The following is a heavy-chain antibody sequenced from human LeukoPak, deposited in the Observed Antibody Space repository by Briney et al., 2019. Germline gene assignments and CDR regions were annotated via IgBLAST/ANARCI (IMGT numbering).Heavy chain of an antibody. CDR1: GDSINSLEL. J-gene: IGHJ4*02. CDR2: KYLSGTT. V-gene: IGHV4-4*02. Sequence: SGTLSLTCTVSGDSINSLELWSWVRQPPGKGVEWIGEKYLSGTTHSNPSVKSRVTISIDKAKNQFFLNLSSVTGADTAVYYCAGLVGRYSSGLYNYYFDYWGQGTLVTVSS. CDR3: AGLVGRYSSGLYNYYFDY. D-gene: IGHD3-22*01.